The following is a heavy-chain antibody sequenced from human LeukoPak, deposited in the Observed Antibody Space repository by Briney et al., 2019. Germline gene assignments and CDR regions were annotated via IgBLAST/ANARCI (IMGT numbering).Heavy chain of an antibody. D-gene: IGHD5-18*01. J-gene: IGHJ3*02. CDR3: ARGIQLWFTAFDI. CDR2: IYSGGSS. V-gene: IGHV3-66*01. Sequence: PGGSLRLPCAASGFTVSSNYMSWVRQAPGKGLEWVSVIYSGGSSYYTDSVKGRFTISRDNSKNTVYLQMNSLRVEDTAVYYCARGIQLWFTAFDIWGQGTMVTVSS. CDR1: GFTVSSNY.